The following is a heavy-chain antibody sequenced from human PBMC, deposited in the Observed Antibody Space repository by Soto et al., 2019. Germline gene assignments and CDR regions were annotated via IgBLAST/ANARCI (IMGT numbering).Heavy chain of an antibody. V-gene: IGHV5-51*01. CDR1: GYKFTSYW. CDR2: IFPSDSDT. J-gene: IGHJ5*02. D-gene: IGHD3-22*01. Sequence: GESLKISCRTSGYKFTSYWIAWVRQMPGKGLEWMGIIFPSDSDTRYSPSFQGQVTISADRSTSTVFLQWASLKASDTTVYFCARKDKSGYFNWFDPWGQGTLVTVSS. CDR3: ARKDKSGYFNWFDP.